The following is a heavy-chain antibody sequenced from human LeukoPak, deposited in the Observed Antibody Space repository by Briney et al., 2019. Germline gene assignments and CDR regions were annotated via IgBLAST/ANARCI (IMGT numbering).Heavy chain of an antibody. CDR2: IRYDGSNK. D-gene: IGHD1-26*01. J-gene: IGHJ4*02. V-gene: IGHV3-30*02. Sequence: PGGSLRLSCAASGFTFISYGMHWVRQAPGRGLEWVAFIRYDGSNKYYADSVKGRFTISRDNSKNTLYLQMNSLRAEDTAVYYCAKDPFSGSHLFDYWGQGTLVTVSS. CDR1: GFTFISYG. CDR3: AKDPFSGSHLFDY.